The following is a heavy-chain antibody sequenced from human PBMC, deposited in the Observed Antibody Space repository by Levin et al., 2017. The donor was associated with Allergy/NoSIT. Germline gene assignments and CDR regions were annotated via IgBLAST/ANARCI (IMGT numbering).Heavy chain of an antibody. D-gene: IGHD3-10*01. CDR3: ARGSSLYYGSGIAYDY. CDR1: GGSFSGYY. CDR2: INHSGST. Sequence: PSETLSLTCAVYGGSFSGYYWSWIRQPPGKGLEWIGEINHSGSTNYNPSLKSRVTISVDTSKNQFSLKLSSVTAADTAVYYCARGSSLYYGSGIAYDYWGQGTLVTVSS. J-gene: IGHJ4*02. V-gene: IGHV4-34*01.